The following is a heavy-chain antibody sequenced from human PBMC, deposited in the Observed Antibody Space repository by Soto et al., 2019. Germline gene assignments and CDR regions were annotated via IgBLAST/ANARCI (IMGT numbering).Heavy chain of an antibody. CDR1: GGTFSSYA. CDR2: IIPIFGTA. V-gene: IGHV1-69*01. CDR3: ARGGEDSGSYYCYY. D-gene: IGHD1-26*01. J-gene: IGHJ4*02. Sequence: QVQLVQSGAEVKKPGSSVKVSCKASGGTFSSYAISWVRQAPGQGLEWMGGIIPIFGTANYAQKFQGRVTITADESTSTAYMELSSLSSEDTAVYYCARGGEDSGSYYCYYWGQGTLVTVSS.